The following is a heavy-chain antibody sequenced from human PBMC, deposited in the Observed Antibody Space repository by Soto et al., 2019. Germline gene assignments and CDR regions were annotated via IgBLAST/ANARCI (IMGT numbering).Heavy chain of an antibody. D-gene: IGHD2-2*01. Sequence: QLQLQESGPGLVKPSESLSLTCTVSGGSISSSSYYWGWIRQPPGKGLEWIGSIYYSGSTYYNPSLKSRVTISVDTSKNQFSLKLSSVTAADTAVYYCARHEFIGSCSSTSCYGHGSDFDYWGQGTLVTVSS. J-gene: IGHJ4*02. CDR1: GGSISSSSYY. CDR3: ARHEFIGSCSSTSCYGHGSDFDY. CDR2: IYYSGST. V-gene: IGHV4-39*01.